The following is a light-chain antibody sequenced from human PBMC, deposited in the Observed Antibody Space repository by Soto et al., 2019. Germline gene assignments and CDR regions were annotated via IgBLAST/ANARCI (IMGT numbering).Light chain of an antibody. V-gene: IGLV2-8*01. CDR2: EVT. CDR3: SSYAGYNNLV. J-gene: IGLJ2*01. Sequence: QSALTQPPSASGSPGQSVTISCTGTSSDVGGYNYVSWYQQHPGNAPKLIIYEVTKRPSGIPDRFSGSKSGNTASLTVSGLQAEDEADYYCSSYAGYNNLVFGGVTKLTVL. CDR1: SSDVGGYNY.